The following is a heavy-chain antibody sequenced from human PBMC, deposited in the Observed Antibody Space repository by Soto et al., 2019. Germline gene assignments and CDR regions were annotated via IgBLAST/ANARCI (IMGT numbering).Heavy chain of an antibody. D-gene: IGHD3-3*01. Sequence: PSETLSLTCTVSGGSISGFYWSWIRQPPGKGLEWIGYIYYNGSTNYNPSLKSRVTISVDTSKNQFSLKLSSVTAADTAVYYCARTYYDFWSGYWRWFDPWGHGTLVTVSS. CDR3: ARTYYDFWSGYWRWFDP. V-gene: IGHV4-59*01. CDR1: GGSISGFY. J-gene: IGHJ5*02. CDR2: IYYNGST.